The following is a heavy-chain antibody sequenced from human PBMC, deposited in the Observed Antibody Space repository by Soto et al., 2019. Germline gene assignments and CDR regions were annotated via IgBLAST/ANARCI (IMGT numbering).Heavy chain of an antibody. J-gene: IGHJ5*02. V-gene: IGHV4-59*08. CDR1: GGSIRSYY. D-gene: IGHD3-10*01. Sequence: SETLSLTCTVSGGSIRSYYWSWIRQPPGRGLEWIGYIYYSGSTNYNPSLKSRVTISVDTSKNQFSLKLSSVTAADTAVYYCARGRNWFDPWGQGTLVTVS. CDR2: IYYSGST. CDR3: ARGRNWFDP.